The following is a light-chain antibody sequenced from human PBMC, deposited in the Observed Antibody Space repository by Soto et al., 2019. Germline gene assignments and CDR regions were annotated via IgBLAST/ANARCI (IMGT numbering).Light chain of an antibody. V-gene: IGLV7-43*01. CDR2: STD. CDR1: TGTVTSGHY. CDR3: LLYYGGAVV. Sequence: QAVVTQEPSLTVSPGGTVTLTCASRTGTVTSGHYPNWLQQKPGQAPRALIYSTDTRHSWTPARFSGSLLGGKAALTLSGVQPEDDADYYCLLYYGGAVVFGGGTKLTV. J-gene: IGLJ2*01.